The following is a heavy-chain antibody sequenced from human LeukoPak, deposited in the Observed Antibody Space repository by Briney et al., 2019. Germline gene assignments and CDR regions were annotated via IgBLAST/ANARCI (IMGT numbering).Heavy chain of an antibody. CDR1: GYTFTGYY. CDR3: ARASLAVPHLFDY. V-gene: IGHV1-2*04. J-gene: IGHJ4*02. Sequence: ASVKVSCKASGYTFTGYYMHWVRQAPGQGLEWMGWINPNSGGTNYAQKFQGWVTMTRDTSISTAYMEVSRLRSDGTAVYYCARASLAVPHLFDYWGQGTLLTVSS. D-gene: IGHD6-19*01. CDR2: INPNSGGT.